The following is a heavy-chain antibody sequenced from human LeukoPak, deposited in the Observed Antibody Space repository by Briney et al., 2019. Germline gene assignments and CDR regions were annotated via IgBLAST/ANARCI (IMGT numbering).Heavy chain of an antibody. J-gene: IGHJ3*02. CDR2: ISSSSSYI. CDR3: ARVNLGVVIKSSQRWGDAFDI. Sequence: GGSLRFSCAASGFTFSSYSMNWVRQAPGKGPEWVSSISSSSSYIYYADSVKGRFTISRDNATNSLYLQMNSLRAEDTAVYYCARVNLGVVIKSSQRWGDAFDIWGQGTMVTVSS. D-gene: IGHD3-3*01. CDR1: GFTFSSYS. V-gene: IGHV3-21*01.